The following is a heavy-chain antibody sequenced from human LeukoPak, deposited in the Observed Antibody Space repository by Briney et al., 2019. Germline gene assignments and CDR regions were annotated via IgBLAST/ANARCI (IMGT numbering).Heavy chain of an antibody. CDR1: GGSFSGYY. J-gene: IGHJ4*02. V-gene: IGHV4-34*01. Sequence: SETLSLTCAVYGGSFSGYYWSWIRQPPGKGLEWIGEINHSGSTNYNPSLKSRVTISVDTSKNQFSLKLSSVTAADTAVYYCATHSSGYLSLDYWGQGTLVTVSS. CDR3: ATHSSGYLSLDY. CDR2: INHSGST. D-gene: IGHD3-22*01.